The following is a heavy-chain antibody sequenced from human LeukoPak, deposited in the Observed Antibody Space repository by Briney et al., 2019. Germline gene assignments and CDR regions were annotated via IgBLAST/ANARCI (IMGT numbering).Heavy chain of an antibody. V-gene: IGHV3-74*01. CDR2: INSDGSST. D-gene: IGHD5-18*01. J-gene: IGHJ4*02. CDR1: GFAFSNSW. Sequence: GGSLRLSCAASGFAFSNSWMHWVRQAPGKGLVWVSHINSDGSSTNYADSVKGRFTISRDNAKNTVYLEMNSLRDEDTAVYYCARDYSYGLDYWGQGTLVTVSS. CDR3: ARDYSYGLDY.